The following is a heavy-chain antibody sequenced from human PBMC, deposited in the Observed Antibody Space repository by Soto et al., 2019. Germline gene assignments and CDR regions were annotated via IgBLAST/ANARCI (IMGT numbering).Heavy chain of an antibody. CDR1: GFTFSSYA. D-gene: IGHD4-17*01. V-gene: IGHV3-23*01. Sequence: GSLRLSCAASGFTFSSYAMSWVRQAPGKGLEWVSAISGSGGSTYYADSVKGRFTISRDNSKNTLYLQMNSLRAEDTAVYYCAPFPRDYSDLKSFDYWGQGTLVTVSS. J-gene: IGHJ4*02. CDR2: ISGSGGST. CDR3: APFPRDYSDLKSFDY.